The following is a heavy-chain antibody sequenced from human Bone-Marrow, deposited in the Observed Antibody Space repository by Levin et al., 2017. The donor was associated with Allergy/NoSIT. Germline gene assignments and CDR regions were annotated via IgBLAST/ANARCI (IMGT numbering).Heavy chain of an antibody. CDR1: GGSISSSSW. J-gene: IGHJ5*01. D-gene: IGHD3-9*01. CDR2: IYHSGST. V-gene: IGHV4-4*02. Sequence: TLSLTCSVSGGSISSSSWWTWVRQPPGKGLEWIGDIYHSGSTNYNPSLKSRVTISIDMSKNQFSLTLSSVTAADTAVYYCARDSAYYDILTGYYTNYLDPWGQGTLVTVSS. CDR3: ARDSAYYDILTGYYTNYLDP.